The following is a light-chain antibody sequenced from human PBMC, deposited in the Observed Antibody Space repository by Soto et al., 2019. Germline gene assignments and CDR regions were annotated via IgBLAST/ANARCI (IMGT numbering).Light chain of an antibody. CDR1: RSDVAHYNF. V-gene: IGLV2-8*01. Sequence: QSVLTQPPSASGSPGQSVTISCTGTRSDVAHYNFVSWYQQHPGKAPKLLIYEVTQRPSGVPDRFSGSKSGHTASLTVSGPQAEDEADYYCSSYAGSNLGVFGTGTKVTAL. CDR3: SSYAGSNLGV. J-gene: IGLJ1*01. CDR2: EVT.